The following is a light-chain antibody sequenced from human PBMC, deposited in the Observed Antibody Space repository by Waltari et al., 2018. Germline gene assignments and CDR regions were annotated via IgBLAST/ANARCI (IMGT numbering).Light chain of an antibody. V-gene: IGKV1-39*01. CDR1: QYISTH. Sequence: DFQMTQSPSSLSASVGDRVTITCRASQYISTHLNWYQQKPGKGPKLLIYAASTLQSGVPSRFSGSGSGTDFTFTISSLQLEDFATYYCQQSYDTPRTFGQGTKVEVK. J-gene: IGKJ1*01. CDR3: QQSYDTPRT. CDR2: AAS.